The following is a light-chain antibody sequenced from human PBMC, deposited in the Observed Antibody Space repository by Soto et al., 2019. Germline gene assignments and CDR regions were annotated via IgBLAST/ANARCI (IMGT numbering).Light chain of an antibody. CDR2: VGS. V-gene: IGKV2-28*01. CDR1: QSLVHSNGYHY. J-gene: IGKJ5*01. Sequence: DVLLTQFPLSLPVTPGEPASISCSFSQSLVHSNGYHYLVWYLQKQRQSPHLLIYVGSNRSSGVPDRFSGSGSGTYFTLKISRVEAEDVGVYYCMQALQTPITCGQETRLE. CDR3: MQALQTPIT.